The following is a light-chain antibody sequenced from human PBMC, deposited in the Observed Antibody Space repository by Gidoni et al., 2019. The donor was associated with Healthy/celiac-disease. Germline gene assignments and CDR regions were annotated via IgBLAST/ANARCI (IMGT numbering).Light chain of an antibody. CDR3: SSYTSSSTPVV. V-gene: IGLV2-14*03. CDR1: SSDVGGYNY. J-gene: IGLJ2*01. CDR2: DVS. Sequence: QSALTQPASVSGSPRQSITISCTGTSSDVGGYNYVSWYQQHPGKAPNLRIYDVSNRPSGVSNRFSGSKAGNTATLTISGLQAEDEADYYCSSYTSSSTPVVFGGGTKLTV.